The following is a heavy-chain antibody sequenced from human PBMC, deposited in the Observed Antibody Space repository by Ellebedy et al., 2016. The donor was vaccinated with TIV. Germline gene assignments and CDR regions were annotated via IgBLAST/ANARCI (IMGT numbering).Heavy chain of an antibody. V-gene: IGHV1-18*01. J-gene: IGHJ4*02. Sequence: ASVKVSCXASGYTFTSYGISWVRQAPGQGLEWMGWISAYNGNTNYAQKLQGRVTMTTDTSTSTAYMELRSLRSDDTAVYYCARASPLYREGPYYFDYWGQGTLVTVSS. D-gene: IGHD5-12*01. CDR2: ISAYNGNT. CDR3: ARASPLYREGPYYFDY. CDR1: GYTFTSYG.